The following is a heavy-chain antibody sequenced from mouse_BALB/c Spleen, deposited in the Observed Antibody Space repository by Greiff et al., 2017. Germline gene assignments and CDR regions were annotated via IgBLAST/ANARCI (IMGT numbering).Heavy chain of an antibody. J-gene: IGHJ4*01. V-gene: IGHV5-6*01. Sequence: EVKLLESGGDLVKPGGSLKLSCAASGFTFTSYCMPWVRQTPGKRLEWVATISSGGSYTYYPDSVKGRFTISRDNAKNTLYLQMSSLKSEDTAMYYCARDYGTRDYAMDYWGQGTSVTVSS. CDR1: GFTFTSYC. D-gene: IGHD1-2*01. CDR2: ISSGGSYT. CDR3: ARDYGTRDYAMDY.